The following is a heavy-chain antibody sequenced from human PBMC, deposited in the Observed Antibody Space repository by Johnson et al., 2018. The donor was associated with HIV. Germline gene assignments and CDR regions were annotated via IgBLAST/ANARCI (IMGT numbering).Heavy chain of an antibody. CDR2: IKSKTDGATT. CDR3: SRSIAASGRDAVDM. CDR1: GFTFNNAW. J-gene: IGHJ3*02. V-gene: IGHV3-15*01. Sequence: MMLVESGGGLVKPGGSLRLSCAASGFTFNNAWMGWVRQAPGKGLEWVGRIKSKTDGATTDYAAPLKGRFTISRDDSKNTLYLQMNNLKTEETAVYYCSRSIAASGRDAVDMWGQGTMVTVSS. D-gene: IGHD6-13*01.